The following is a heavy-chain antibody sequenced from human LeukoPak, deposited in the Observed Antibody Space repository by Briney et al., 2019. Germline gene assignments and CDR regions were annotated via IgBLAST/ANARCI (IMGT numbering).Heavy chain of an antibody. J-gene: IGHJ4*02. CDR1: GGSISSGGYY. D-gene: IGHD2-15*01. CDR3: ARDRGGGDYFDY. V-gene: IGHV4-31*03. Sequence: SSETLSLTCTVSGGSISSGGYYWSWLRQHPGKGLEWIGYIYYSGSTYYNPSLKSRVTISVDTSKNQFSLKLSSVTAADTAVYYCARDRGGGDYFDYWGQGTLVTVSS. CDR2: IYYSGST.